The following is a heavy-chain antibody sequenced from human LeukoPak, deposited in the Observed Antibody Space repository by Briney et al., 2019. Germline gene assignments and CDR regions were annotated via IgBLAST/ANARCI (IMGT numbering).Heavy chain of an antibody. D-gene: IGHD3-22*01. J-gene: IGHJ4*02. Sequence: ASVKVSCKASGYTFTGYYIHWVRQAPGQGLEWMGWINPNSGGTNYAQKFQGRVTMTRDTSISTAYMELSRLRSDDTAVYYCARAADSSGYYELNYFDYWGQGTLVTVSS. CDR2: INPNSGGT. V-gene: IGHV1-2*02. CDR1: GYTFTGYY. CDR3: ARAADSSGYYELNYFDY.